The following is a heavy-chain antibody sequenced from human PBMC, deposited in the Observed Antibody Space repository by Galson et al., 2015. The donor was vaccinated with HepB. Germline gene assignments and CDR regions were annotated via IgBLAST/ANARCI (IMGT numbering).Heavy chain of an antibody. CDR1: GFSFSDYW. J-gene: IGHJ4*02. CDR2: IRYDEYEY. CDR3: VRDRTYKGGNFFDF. Sequence: YLRLSCAASGFSFSDYWMSWSRQAPGKRPEWVANIRYDEYEYYYADFVKGRFTISRDNARNSVFLQISSLRRDDTAVYYCVRDRTYKGGNFFDFWGQGALVTVSS. V-gene: IGHV3-7*03. D-gene: IGHD3-10*01.